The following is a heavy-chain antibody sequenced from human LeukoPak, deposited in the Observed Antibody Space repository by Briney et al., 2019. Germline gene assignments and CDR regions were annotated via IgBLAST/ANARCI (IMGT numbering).Heavy chain of an antibody. CDR3: AKAPPCSGGSCYHFDY. J-gene: IGHJ4*02. Sequence: PGRSLRLSCAASGFTFSSYAMHWVRQAPGKGLEWVAVISYDGSNKYYADSVKGRFTISRDNSKNTLYLQMNSLRAEDTAVYYCAKAPPCSGGSCYHFDYWGQGTLVTVSS. CDR1: GFTFSSYA. D-gene: IGHD2-15*01. CDR2: ISYDGSNK. V-gene: IGHV3-30-3*01.